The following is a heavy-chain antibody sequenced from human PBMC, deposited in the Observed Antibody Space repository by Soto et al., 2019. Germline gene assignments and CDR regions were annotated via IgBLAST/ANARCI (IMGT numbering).Heavy chain of an antibody. CDR2: IYHRGST. CDR3: ARSESSGYDAFDI. D-gene: IGHD3-22*01. Sequence: QLQLQESGSGLVKPSQTLSLTCAVSGGSISSGGYSWSWIRQPPGKGLEWIGYIYHRGSTYYNPSLKSRVTISVDRSKNRFSLKLSSVTAADTAVYYFARSESSGYDAFDIWGQETMVTVSS. V-gene: IGHV4-30-2*01. J-gene: IGHJ3*02. CDR1: GGSISSGGYS.